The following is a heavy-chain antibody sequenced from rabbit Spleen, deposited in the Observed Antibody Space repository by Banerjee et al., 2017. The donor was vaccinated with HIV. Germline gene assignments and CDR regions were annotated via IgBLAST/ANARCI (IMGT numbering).Heavy chain of an antibody. J-gene: IGHJ4*01. Sequence: QSLEESGGDLVKPGASLTLTCTASGFSFSNSYWICWVRQAPGKGLEWIACIYAGSSGSTYYASWAKGRFTISKTSSTTVTLQMTSLTAADTATYFCARDLTGVIGWNFKLWGPGTLVTVS. D-gene: IGHD1-1*01. CDR3: ARDLTGVIGWNFKL. CDR2: IYAGSSGST. CDR1: GFSFSNSYW. V-gene: IGHV1S40*01.